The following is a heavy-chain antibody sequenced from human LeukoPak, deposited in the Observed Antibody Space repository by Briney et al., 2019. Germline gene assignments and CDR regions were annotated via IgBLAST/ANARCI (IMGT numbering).Heavy chain of an antibody. CDR3: AKRRSWMVYSGYELDY. Sequence: PGRSLRLSCAASGFTFSSYGMHWVRQAPGKGLEWVAVISYDGSNKYYADSVKGRFTISRDNSKNTLYLQVNSLRAEDTAVYYCAKRRSWMVYSGYELDYWGQGTLVTVSS. J-gene: IGHJ4*02. D-gene: IGHD5-12*01. CDR1: GFTFSSYG. V-gene: IGHV3-30*18. CDR2: ISYDGSNK.